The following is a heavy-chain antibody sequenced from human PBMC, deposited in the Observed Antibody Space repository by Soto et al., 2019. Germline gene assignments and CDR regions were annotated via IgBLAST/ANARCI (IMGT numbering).Heavy chain of an antibody. D-gene: IGHD2-2*01. CDR2: IIPNFGTA. CDR1: GGIFSSYA. Sequence: SVKVSCKASGGIFSSYAISWVRQAPGQGLEWMGGIIPNFGTASYAQKFQGRVTITADESTSTAYMELSSLRSEDTAVYYCARPYYCSSTSCYPYYYGMDVWGQGTTVTVSS. J-gene: IGHJ6*02. V-gene: IGHV1-69*13. CDR3: ARPYYCSSTSCYPYYYGMDV.